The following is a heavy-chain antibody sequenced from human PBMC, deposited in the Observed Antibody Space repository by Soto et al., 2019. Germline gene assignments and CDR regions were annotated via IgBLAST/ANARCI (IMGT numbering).Heavy chain of an antibody. D-gene: IGHD2-15*01. Sequence: ASVKVSCKVSGYTLTELSMHWVRQAPGKGLEWMGGFDPEDGETIYAQKFQGRVTMTEDTSTDTAYMELSSLRSEDTAVYYCARPFGGHYYYGMDVWGQGTTVTVSS. CDR2: FDPEDGET. CDR1: GYTLTELS. V-gene: IGHV1-24*01. CDR3: ARPFGGHYYYGMDV. J-gene: IGHJ6*02.